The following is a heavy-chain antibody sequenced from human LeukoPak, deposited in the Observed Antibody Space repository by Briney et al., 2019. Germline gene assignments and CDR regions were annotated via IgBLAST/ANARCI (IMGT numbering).Heavy chain of an antibody. CDR2: IYTSGST. CDR1: GGSFSRYY. CDR3: TSDEWAFDI. Sequence: PSETLSLACAVYGGSFSRYYWSWIRQPAGRGLEWIGCIYTSGSTNYHPSLKSRVPMPVTTSKNQFSLKLRAVTPAAPPVISLTSDEWAFDIWCQGTMVTVSS. V-gene: IGHV4-59*10. J-gene: IGHJ3*02. D-gene: IGHD3-3*01.